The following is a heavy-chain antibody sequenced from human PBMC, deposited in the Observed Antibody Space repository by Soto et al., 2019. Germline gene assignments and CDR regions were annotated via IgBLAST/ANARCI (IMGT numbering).Heavy chain of an antibody. CDR1: GNSFTSYW. V-gene: IGHV5-51*01. D-gene: IGHD1-26*01. J-gene: IGHJ6*02. Sequence: AGESLKISCTGSGNSFTSYWIGWVRQMPGKGLEWMGIIYLGDSNTKYSPTFQGQVTISADRSISTAYLQWSSLKASDTAMYYCARLGVGADYYYYGMDVWGQGTTVTVSS. CDR2: IYLGDSNT. CDR3: ARLGVGADYYYYGMDV.